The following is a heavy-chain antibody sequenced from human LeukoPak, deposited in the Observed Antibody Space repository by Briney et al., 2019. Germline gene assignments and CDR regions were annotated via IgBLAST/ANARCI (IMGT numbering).Heavy chain of an antibody. CDR2: ISAYNGNT. Sequence: ASVKVSCKASGYTCTSYGISWVRQAPGQGLEWMGWISAYNGNTNYAQKLQGRVTMTTDTSTSTAYMELRSLRSDNTAVYYCAREQGLTTVTTCGYWGQGTLVTVSS. D-gene: IGHD4-11*01. J-gene: IGHJ4*02. CDR1: GYTCTSYG. V-gene: IGHV1-18*01. CDR3: AREQGLTTVTTCGY.